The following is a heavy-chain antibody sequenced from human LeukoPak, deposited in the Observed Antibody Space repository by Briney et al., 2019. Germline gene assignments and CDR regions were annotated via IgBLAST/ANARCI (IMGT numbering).Heavy chain of an antibody. CDR1: GGSVSSSSFY. CDR2: IYYSGTT. V-gene: IGHV4-39*01. J-gene: IGHJ4*02. CDR3: VRHDGRGGATMGALDS. Sequence: NPSETLSLTCTVSGGSVSSSSFYWGWIRQPPGKGLEWIGTIYYSGTTFYNPSLKSRVTISVDTSKNQFSLQLNSVTAADTAVYYCVRHDGRGGATMGALDSWGQGSLVTVSS. D-gene: IGHD5-12*01.